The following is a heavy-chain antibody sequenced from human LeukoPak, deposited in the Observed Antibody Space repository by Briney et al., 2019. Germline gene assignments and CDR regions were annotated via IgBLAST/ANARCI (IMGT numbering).Heavy chain of an antibody. CDR2: ISWNSDII. D-gene: IGHD6-19*01. CDR1: GFTFDDFA. Sequence: GGSLRLSCAASGFTFDDFAMHWVRQVPGKGLEWVSGISWNSDIIDYADSVKGRFTISRDNAKNSLYLQMNSLRAEDTAVYYCARAVSKWLSIPSDDYWGQGTLVTVSS. CDR3: ARAVSKWLSIPSDDY. J-gene: IGHJ4*02. V-gene: IGHV3-9*01.